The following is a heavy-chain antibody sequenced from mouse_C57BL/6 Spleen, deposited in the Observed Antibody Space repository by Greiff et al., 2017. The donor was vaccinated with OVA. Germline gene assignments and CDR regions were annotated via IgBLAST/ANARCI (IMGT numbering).Heavy chain of an antibody. CDR3: ARTPTYRGFDY. Sequence: QVHVKQPGAELVRPGSSVKLSCKASGYTFTSYWMHWVKQRPIQGLEWIGNIDPSDSETHYNQKFKDKATLTVDKSFSTAYMQLSSLTSEDSAVYYCARTPTYRGFDYWGQGTTLTVSS. J-gene: IGHJ2*01. V-gene: IGHV1-52*01. CDR1: GYTFTSYW. CDR2: IDPSDSET. D-gene: IGHD2-12*01.